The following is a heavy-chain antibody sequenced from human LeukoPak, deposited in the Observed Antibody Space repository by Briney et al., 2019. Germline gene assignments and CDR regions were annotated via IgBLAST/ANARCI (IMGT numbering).Heavy chain of an antibody. D-gene: IGHD3-3*01. CDR2: IYYSGST. Sequence: SETLSLTCTVSGGSISSYYWSWIRQPPGKGLEWIGYIYYSGSTNYNPSLKSRVTISVDTSKNQFSLKLSSVTAADTAVYYCARWPFGVVHDAFDIWGQGTMVTVSS. V-gene: IGHV4-59*01. CDR3: ARWPFGVVHDAFDI. J-gene: IGHJ3*02. CDR1: GGSISSYY.